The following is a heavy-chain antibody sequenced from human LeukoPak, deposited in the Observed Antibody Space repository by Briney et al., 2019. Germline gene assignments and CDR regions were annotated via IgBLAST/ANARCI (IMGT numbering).Heavy chain of an antibody. Sequence: TGGSLRLSCAASGLTLSRYAVNWARQAPGRGLEWVSYISPSGDSTVYAESVKGRFTISRDNSKNMLYLQMDSLRAEDTAIYYCVKKVYYYMDVWGKGTTVTVSS. CDR2: ISPSGDST. V-gene: IGHV3-23*01. CDR3: VKKVYYYMDV. J-gene: IGHJ6*03. CDR1: GLTLSRYA.